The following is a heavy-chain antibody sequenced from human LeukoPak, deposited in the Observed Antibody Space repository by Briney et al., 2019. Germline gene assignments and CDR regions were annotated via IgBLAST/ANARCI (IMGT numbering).Heavy chain of an antibody. J-gene: IGHJ4*02. CDR1: GFTLSSYG. CDR2: IRYDGSNK. V-gene: IGHV3-30*02. CDR3: AKGPNYYDSSGYYHGAYYFDY. D-gene: IGHD3-22*01. Sequence: GGSLRLSCAASGFTLSSYGMHWVRQAPGKGLEWVAFIRYDGSNKYYADSVKGRFTISRDNSKNTLYLQMNSLRAEDTAVYYCAKGPNYYDSSGYYHGAYYFDYWGQGTLVTVSS.